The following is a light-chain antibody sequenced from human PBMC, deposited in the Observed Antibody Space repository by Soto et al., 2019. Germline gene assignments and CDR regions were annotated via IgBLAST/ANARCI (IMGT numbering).Light chain of an antibody. CDR2: AAS. CDR1: QSIRSNY. J-gene: IGKJ5*01. V-gene: IGKV3-20*01. Sequence: EIVLTQSPGTLSLSPGERATLSCRASQSIRSNYVAWYQQKPGQAPRLLIYAASSRTTGIPDRFSGSGSGTDFTLTISRLEPEDFATYYCQQSYGAPITFGQGTRLEIK. CDR3: QQSYGAPIT.